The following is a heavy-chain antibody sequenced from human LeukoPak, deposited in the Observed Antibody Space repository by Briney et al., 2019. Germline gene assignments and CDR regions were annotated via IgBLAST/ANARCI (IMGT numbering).Heavy chain of an antibody. V-gene: IGHV3-53*01. CDR3: ARIYSGSHYS. CDR1: GFIVNTYY. CDR2: IYSDGST. Sequence: GGSLRLSCAASGFIVNTYYMSWVRQAPGKGLEWVSIIYSDGSTYYADSVKGRFTISRDTSKNTLYLQMNSLRAEDTAVYYCARIYSGSHYSWGQGTLVTVSS. D-gene: IGHD1-26*01. J-gene: IGHJ4*02.